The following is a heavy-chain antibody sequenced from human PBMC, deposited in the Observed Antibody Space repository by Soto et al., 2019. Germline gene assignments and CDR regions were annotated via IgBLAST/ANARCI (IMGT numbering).Heavy chain of an antibody. CDR1: GFTFSSYA. D-gene: IGHD2-2*02. CDR3: AKGDVVPAAIPDYYYYGMDV. V-gene: IGHV3-23*01. CDR2: ISGSGGST. Sequence: EVQLLESGGGLVQPGGSLRLSCAASGFTFSSYAMSWVRQAPGKGLEWVSAISGSGGSTYYADSVKGRFTISRDNSKNTLYLQMNSLRAEDTAVYYCAKGDVVPAAIPDYYYYGMDVRGQGTTVTVSS. J-gene: IGHJ6*02.